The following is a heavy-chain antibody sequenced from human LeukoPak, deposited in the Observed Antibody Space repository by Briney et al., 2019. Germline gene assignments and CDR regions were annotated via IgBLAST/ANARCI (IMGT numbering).Heavy chain of an antibody. V-gene: IGHV3-23*01. D-gene: IGHD2-8*02. CDR3: VTYRQVLLPFES. CDR2: IFPSGGEI. J-gene: IGHJ4*02. CDR1: GFTFSTFA. Sequence: PGGSLRLSCAASGFTFSTFAMIWVRQPPGKGLEWVSSIFPSGGEIHYAGSVRGRFTISRDNSKSTLSLQMNSLRAEDTAIYYCVTYRQVLLPFESWDQGTLVTVSS.